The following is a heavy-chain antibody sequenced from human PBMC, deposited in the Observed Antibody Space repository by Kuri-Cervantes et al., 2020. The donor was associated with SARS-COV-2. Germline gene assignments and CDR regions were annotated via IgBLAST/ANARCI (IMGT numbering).Heavy chain of an antibody. CDR2: MNPNSGNT. J-gene: IGHJ6*03. V-gene: IGHV1-8*02. CDR1: GYSFSNYD. D-gene: IGHD6-6*01. Sequence: ASVKVSCKASGYSFSNYDINWVRQATGQGLEWMGWMNPNSGNTGYAQKFQGRVTMTKNTSISTAYMELSSLRSEDTAVYYCARAPTWGSSNYNYYYMDVWGKGTTVTVSS. CDR3: ARAPTWGSSNYNYYYMDV.